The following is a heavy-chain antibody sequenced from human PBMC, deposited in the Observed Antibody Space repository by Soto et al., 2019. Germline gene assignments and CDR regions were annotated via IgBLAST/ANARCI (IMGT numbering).Heavy chain of an antibody. J-gene: IGHJ4*02. D-gene: IGHD3-3*01. CDR3: ATRSYYDFWSGYYD. CDR2: ISGSGGST. CDR1: GFTFSSYA. Sequence: ESGGGLVQPGGSLRLSCAASGFTFSSYAMSWVRQAPGKGLEWVSAISGSGGSTYYADSVKGRFTISRDNSKNTLYLQMNSLRAEDTAVYYCATRSYYDFWSGYYDWGQGTLVTVSS. V-gene: IGHV3-23*01.